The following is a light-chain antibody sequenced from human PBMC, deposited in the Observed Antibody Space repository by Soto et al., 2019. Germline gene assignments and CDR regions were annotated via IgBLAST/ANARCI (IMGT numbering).Light chain of an antibody. Sequence: EIVLTQSPGTLSLSPGERATLSCRASQTVSNNYLAWYQHKPGQAPRVLIYGASSRAPGIPARFSGSGSGTDFSLTISRLEPEDFAVYYCQKYGSSPWTFGQGTKVDIK. CDR1: QTVSNNY. V-gene: IGKV3-20*01. CDR2: GAS. CDR3: QKYGSSPWT. J-gene: IGKJ1*01.